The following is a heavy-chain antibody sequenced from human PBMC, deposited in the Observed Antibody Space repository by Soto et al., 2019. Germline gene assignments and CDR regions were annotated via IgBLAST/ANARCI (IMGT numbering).Heavy chain of an antibody. Sequence: QVQLVESGGGVVQPGRSLRLSCAASGFTFISYAMHWVRQAPGKGLEWVAVISYDGSNKYYGDSVNGRFTISRDNSKNTLYMKMNSLRVEDTAVYYCARAYEGYYFDYWGQGTMVTVSS. D-gene: IGHD3-16*01. CDR3: ARAYEGYYFDY. CDR2: ISYDGSNK. J-gene: IGHJ4*02. V-gene: IGHV3-30-3*01. CDR1: GFTFISYA.